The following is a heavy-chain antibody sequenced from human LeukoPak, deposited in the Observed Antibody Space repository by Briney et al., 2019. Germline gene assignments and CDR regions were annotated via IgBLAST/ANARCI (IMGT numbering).Heavy chain of an antibody. V-gene: IGHV1-2*02. J-gene: IGHJ3*02. CDR3: ASHRPVYGSGSYSAFDI. D-gene: IGHD3-10*01. CDR2: INPNSGGT. Sequence: ASAKVSCKASGYTFTGYYMHWVRQAPGQGLEWMGWINPNSGGTNYAQKFQGRVTMTRDTSISTAYMELSRLRSDDTAVYYCASHRPVYGSGSYSAFDIWGQGTMVTVSS. CDR1: GYTFTGYY.